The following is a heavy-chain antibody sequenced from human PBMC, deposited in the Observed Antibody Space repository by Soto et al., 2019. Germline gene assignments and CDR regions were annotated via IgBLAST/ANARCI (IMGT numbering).Heavy chain of an antibody. V-gene: IGHV3-23*04. CDR2: ISGSGGST. CDR1: GFTFSSYG. D-gene: IGHD3-3*01. J-gene: IGHJ4*02. CDR3: AKTPGITIFGVVGN. Sequence: VQLVESGGGVVQPGRSLRLSCAASGFTFSSYGMHWVRQAPGKGLEWVSAISGSGGSTYYADSVKGRFTISRDNSKNTLYLQMNSLRAEDTAVYYCAKTPGITIFGVVGNWGQGTLVTVSS.